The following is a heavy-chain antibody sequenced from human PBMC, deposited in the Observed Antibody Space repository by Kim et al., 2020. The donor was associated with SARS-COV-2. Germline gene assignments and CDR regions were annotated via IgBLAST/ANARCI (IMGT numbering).Heavy chain of an antibody. CDR3: ARGPMVRGATPDY. CDR2: IKQDGSEK. V-gene: IGHV3-7*03. J-gene: IGHJ4*02. CDR1: GFTFSSYW. Sequence: GGSLRLFCAASGFTFSSYWMSWVRQAPGKGLEWVANIKQDGSEKYYVDSVKGRFTISRDNAKNSLYLQMNSLRAEDTAVYYCARGPMVRGATPDYWGQGTRVTVSS. D-gene: IGHD3-10*01.